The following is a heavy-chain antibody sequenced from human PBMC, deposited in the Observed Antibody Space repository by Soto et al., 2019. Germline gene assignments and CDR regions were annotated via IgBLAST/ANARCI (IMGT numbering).Heavy chain of an antibody. CDR1: GYAFTNYG. D-gene: IGHD4-17*01. V-gene: IGHV1-18*01. J-gene: IGHJ4*02. CDR3: ARGPMTTVSSSAFY. Sequence: QVQLVQSGAEVKKPGASVTVSCKASGYAFTNYGITWVRQAPGQGLEWMGWISGYNGNTNYAQKLQGRVTMTKDTSTSTAYMELRSLRSDDTAVYYCARGPMTTVSSSAFYWGQGTLLTVSS. CDR2: ISGYNGNT.